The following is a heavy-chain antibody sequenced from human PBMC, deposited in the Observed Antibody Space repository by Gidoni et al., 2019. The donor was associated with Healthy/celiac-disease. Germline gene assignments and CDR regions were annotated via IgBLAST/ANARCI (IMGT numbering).Heavy chain of an antibody. CDR1: GGSISSSGYF. CDR2: FSYSGST. D-gene: IGHD3-10*01. CDR3: ARTSLGSYYYGSGRFDY. V-gene: IGHV4-39*01. J-gene: IGHJ4*02. Sequence: QLQLQESGPGLVKPSETLSLTCTVSGGSISSSGYFWGWIRQAPGKGLAWIGSFSYSGSTYYNPSLKGRVTISVDTSKNQFSLELSSVTAADTAVYYCARTSLGSYYYGSGRFDYWGQGTLVTVSS.